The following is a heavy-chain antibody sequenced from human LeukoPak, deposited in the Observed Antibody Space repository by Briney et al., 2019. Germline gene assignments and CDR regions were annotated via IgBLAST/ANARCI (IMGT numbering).Heavy chain of an antibody. Sequence: NAGGSLRLSCTASGFTFGDYAMNWVRQAPGKGLEWVSSISSSSSYIYYADSVKGRFTISRDNAKNSLYLQMNSLRAEDTAVYYCAREGTGFWSGYSYYYYYYMDVWGKGTTVTVSS. CDR2: ISSSSSYI. CDR3: AREGTGFWSGYSYYYYYYMDV. D-gene: IGHD3-3*01. V-gene: IGHV3-21*01. CDR1: GFTFGDYA. J-gene: IGHJ6*03.